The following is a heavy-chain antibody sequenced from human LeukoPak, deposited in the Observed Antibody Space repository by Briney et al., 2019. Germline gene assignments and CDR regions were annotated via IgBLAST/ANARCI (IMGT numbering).Heavy chain of an antibody. CDR2: VMSGRGST. D-gene: IGHD3-16*01. CDR3: TRERRGSYYAFES. V-gene: IGHV3-11*05. CDR1: GFSVSDYS. J-gene: IGHJ4*02. Sequence: PGGSLRLSCAASGFSVSDYSISWIRQSPGKGPEWISYVMSGRGSTNYAASVKGRFTISRDNAKNSVALQLDGLRADDTAVYFCTRERRGSYYAFESWGQGTLVTVSS.